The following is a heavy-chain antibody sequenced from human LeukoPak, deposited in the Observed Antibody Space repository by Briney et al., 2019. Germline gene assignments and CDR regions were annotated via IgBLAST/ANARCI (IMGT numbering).Heavy chain of an antibody. D-gene: IGHD3-10*01. CDR3: ARGRRRFGELLTGYYYYMDV. Sequence: SETLSLTCTVSGGSISSYYWSWIRQPPGKGLEWIGYMYYSGSTNYNPSLKSRVTISVDTSKNQFSLKLSSVTAADTAVYYCARGRRRFGELLTGYYYYMDVWGKGTTVTVSS. J-gene: IGHJ6*03. CDR1: GGSISSYY. V-gene: IGHV4-59*12. CDR2: MYYSGST.